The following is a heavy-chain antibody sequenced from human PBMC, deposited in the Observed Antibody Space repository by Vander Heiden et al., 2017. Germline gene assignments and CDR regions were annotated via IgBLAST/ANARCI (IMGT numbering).Heavy chain of an antibody. D-gene: IGHD3-22*01. CDR3: ARHAGDSSVYDALDF. CDR1: GYSFSNYW. Sequence: EVQLVQSGAEVKKPGESLRISCKGSGYSFSNYWITWVRQMPGKGLEWMGRIDPSDSYTNDSPSFQGHVTISTDKSISTAYLQWNSLKASDTAIYYCARHAGDSSVYDALDFWGQGTVVTVSS. V-gene: IGHV5-10-1*03. CDR2: IDPSDSYT. J-gene: IGHJ3*01.